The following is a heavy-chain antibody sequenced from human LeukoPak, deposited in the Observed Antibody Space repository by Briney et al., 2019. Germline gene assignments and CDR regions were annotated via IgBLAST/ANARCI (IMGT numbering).Heavy chain of an antibody. Sequence: GGSLRLSCAASGFTFSDHYMDWVRQAPGKGLEWVANIKQDGSEKYYVDSVKGRFTISRDNAKNSLYLQMNSLRAEDTAVYYCARDLLILYYYDSSGYYHEHWGQGTLVTVSS. CDR1: GFTFSDHY. CDR2: IKQDGSEK. CDR3: ARDLLILYYYDSSGYYHEH. D-gene: IGHD3-22*01. V-gene: IGHV3-7*01. J-gene: IGHJ1*01.